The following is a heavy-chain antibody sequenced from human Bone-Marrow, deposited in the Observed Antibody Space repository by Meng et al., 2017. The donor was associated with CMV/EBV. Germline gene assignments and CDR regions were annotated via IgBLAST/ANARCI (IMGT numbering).Heavy chain of an antibody. Sequence: GSLRLSCAVYGGSFSGYYWSWIRQPPGKGLEWIGEINHSGSTNYNPSLKSRVTISVDTSKNQFSLKLSSVTAADTAVYYCASWGYWYYYDSSGYYYDYWGQGTLVTVSS. J-gene: IGHJ4*02. V-gene: IGHV4-34*01. D-gene: IGHD3-22*01. CDR2: INHSGST. CDR1: GGSFSGYY. CDR3: ASWGYWYYYDSSGYYYDY.